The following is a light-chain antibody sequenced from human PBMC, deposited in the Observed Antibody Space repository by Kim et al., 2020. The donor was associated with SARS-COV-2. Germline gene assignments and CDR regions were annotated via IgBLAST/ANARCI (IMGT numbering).Light chain of an antibody. CDR2: ATS. CDR1: QSLSS. CDR3: QQYGISPKT. V-gene: IGKV3-20*01. Sequence: EIVLTQSPGTLSLSPGERATLSCRASQSLSSIAWYQQKPGQAPRLLIYATSSRATGIPDRFSGSGSGTDFTLTISRLEPEDSAVYYCQQYGISPKTFGQGTKLEI. J-gene: IGKJ2*01.